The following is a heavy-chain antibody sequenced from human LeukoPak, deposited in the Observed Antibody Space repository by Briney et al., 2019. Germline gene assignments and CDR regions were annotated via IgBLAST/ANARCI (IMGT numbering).Heavy chain of an antibody. CDR2: IYSGGST. CDR1: GFTVSSNY. D-gene: IGHD4-23*01. CDR3: ARVSVGLIDY. Sequence: PGGSLRLSCAASGFTVSSNYMSWVRQAPGKGLEWVSVIYSGGSTYYADSVKGRFTISRDNSKNTLYLQMNSLRAEDAAVYYCARVSVGLIDYWGQGTLVTVSS. V-gene: IGHV3-66*01. J-gene: IGHJ4*02.